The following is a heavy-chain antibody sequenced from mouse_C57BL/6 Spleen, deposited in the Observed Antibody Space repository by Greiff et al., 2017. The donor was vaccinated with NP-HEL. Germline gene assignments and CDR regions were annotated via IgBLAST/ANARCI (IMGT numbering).Heavy chain of an antibody. D-gene: IGHD1-1*01. Sequence: EVHLVESGGDLVKPGGSLKLSCAASGFTFSSYGMSWVRQTPDTRLEWVATISSGGSYTYYPDSVKGRFTISRDNAKNTLYLQMSSLKSEDTAMYYCARTIDYGSSYWYFDVWGTGTTVTVSS. V-gene: IGHV5-6*01. J-gene: IGHJ1*03. CDR2: ISSGGSYT. CDR1: GFTFSSYG. CDR3: ARTIDYGSSYWYFDV.